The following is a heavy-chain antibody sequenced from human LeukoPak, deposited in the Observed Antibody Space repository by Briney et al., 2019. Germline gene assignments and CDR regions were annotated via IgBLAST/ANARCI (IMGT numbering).Heavy chain of an antibody. CDR2: ISAYNGNT. J-gene: IGHJ3*02. CDR3: ASSLGCSSTSCYLDAFDI. D-gene: IGHD2-2*01. Sequence: ASVKVSCKASGYTFTSYGISWVRQAPGQGLEWMGWISAYNGNTNYAQKLQGRVTMTTDTSTSTAYMELRSLRSDDTAVYYCASSLGCSSTSCYLDAFDIWGQGTMVTVSS. V-gene: IGHV1-18*01. CDR1: GYTFTSYG.